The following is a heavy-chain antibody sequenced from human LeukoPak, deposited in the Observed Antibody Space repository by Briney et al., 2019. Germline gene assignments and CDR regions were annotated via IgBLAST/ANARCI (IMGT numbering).Heavy chain of an antibody. D-gene: IGHD5-18*01. V-gene: IGHV3-43*02. CDR1: GFTFDDYA. J-gene: IGHJ4*02. Sequence: GGSLRLSCAASGFTFDDYARHWVRQGPGKGLEWVSLISGDGGITYYADSVKGRFTIYRDNSKNSLYLQMNSLRTEDTALYYCAKDIGGYSFAADYWGQGTLATVSS. CDR2: ISGDGGIT. CDR3: AKDIGGYSFAADY.